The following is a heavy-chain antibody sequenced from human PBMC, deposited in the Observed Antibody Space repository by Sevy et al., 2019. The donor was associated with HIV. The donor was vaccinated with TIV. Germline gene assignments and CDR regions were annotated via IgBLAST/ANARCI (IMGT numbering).Heavy chain of an antibody. CDR1: GFTFSSYW. D-gene: IGHD2-2*01. J-gene: IGHJ6*02. V-gene: IGHV3-74*01. CDR3: AKDKVGAGSSGYGMDV. CDR2: INSDGSST. Sequence: GGSLRLSCAASGFTFSSYWMHWVRQAPGKGLVWVSRINSDGSSTSYADSVKGRFTISRDNAKNTLSLQMNSLRAEDTAVYYCAKDKVGAGSSGYGMDVWGQGTTVTVSS.